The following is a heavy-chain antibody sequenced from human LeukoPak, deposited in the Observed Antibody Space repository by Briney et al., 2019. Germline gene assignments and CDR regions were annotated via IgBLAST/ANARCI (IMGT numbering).Heavy chain of an antibody. CDR1: GFTFSTYA. D-gene: IGHD2-21*01. J-gene: IGHJ6*03. V-gene: IGHV3-23*01. CDR2: ISGSDDGT. CDR3: AKEAIRYYYYMDV. Sequence: GGSLRLSCAASGFTFSTYAMSWVRQIPGKGLEWVSAISGSDDGTYYADSVKGRFTISRDNSKNTLYLQMNSLRAEDTAVYYCAKEAIRYYYYMDVWGKGTTVTISS.